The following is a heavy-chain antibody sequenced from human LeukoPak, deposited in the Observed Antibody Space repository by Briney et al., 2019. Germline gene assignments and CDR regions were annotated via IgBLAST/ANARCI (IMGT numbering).Heavy chain of an antibody. J-gene: IGHJ5*02. Sequence: GGSLRLSCTASGFTFSDYYMSWIRQAPGKGLEWLSYISTSGDSVSYVDSVKGRFTISRDNAKNSLYLQIDSLRAEDTAMYYCARDRQFRLHDPWGQGILVTVSS. CDR1: GFTFSDYY. CDR2: ISTSGDSV. CDR3: ARDRQFRLHDP. V-gene: IGHV3-11*01. D-gene: IGHD3-16*01.